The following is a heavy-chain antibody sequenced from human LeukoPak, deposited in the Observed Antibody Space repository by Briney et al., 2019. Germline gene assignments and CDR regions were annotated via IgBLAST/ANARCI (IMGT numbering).Heavy chain of an antibody. CDR1: GGSISSVSYY. CDR3: AKSGGPDYYDSSAFDI. V-gene: IGHV4-61*02. D-gene: IGHD3-22*01. J-gene: IGHJ3*02. Sequence: PSETLSLTFTVSGGSISSVSYYWNWIRQPAGKGLEWIGRIYSSGSTHYNPSLKSRVTISLDTSKNQFSLKLSSVTAADTAVFYCAKSGGPDYYDSSAFDIWGQGTMVTVSS. CDR2: IYSSGST.